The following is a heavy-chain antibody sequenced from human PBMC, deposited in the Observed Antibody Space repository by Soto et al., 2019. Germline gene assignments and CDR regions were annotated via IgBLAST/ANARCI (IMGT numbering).Heavy chain of an antibody. V-gene: IGHV2-5*02. CDR1: GFSLSTSGVG. CDR2: IYWDNDK. CDR3: VHRNVHTVAIGFDY. Sequence: QITLKESGPTLVKPTQTLTLTCTFSGFSLSTSGVGVGWVRQPPGKALEWLALIYWDNDKRYSPSLTSRLTITKDTSKNQVLLTVTDLDPVDTATYYCVHRNVHTVAIGFDYWGQGSLVIVSS. J-gene: IGHJ4*02. D-gene: IGHD4-17*01.